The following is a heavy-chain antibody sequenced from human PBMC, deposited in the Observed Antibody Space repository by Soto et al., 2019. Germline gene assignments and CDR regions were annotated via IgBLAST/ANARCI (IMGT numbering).Heavy chain of an antibody. Sequence: ASVKVSCKASGYTFTSYAISWVRQAPGQGLEWMGWISAYNGNTNYAQKVQGRVTMTTDTSTSTAYMELRSLRSDDTAMYYCARDGVSSTEYTWNYGTYFDYWGQGALVTVSS. D-gene: IGHD1-7*01. V-gene: IGHV1-18*01. CDR1: GYTFTSYA. J-gene: IGHJ4*02. CDR2: ISAYNGNT. CDR3: ARDGVSSTEYTWNYGTYFDY.